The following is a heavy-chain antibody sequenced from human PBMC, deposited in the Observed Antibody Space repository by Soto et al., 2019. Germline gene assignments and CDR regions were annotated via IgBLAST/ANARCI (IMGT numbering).Heavy chain of an antibody. CDR2: ISGSGGSK. CDR3: AKAFDCWGGYVYY. J-gene: IGHJ4*02. CDR1: GFTFSSYA. V-gene: IGHV3-23*01. Sequence: EVQLLESWGGLVQPGGSLRLSCAASGFTFSSYAMSGVRQAPWKGLDCVSAISGSGGSKYYADSVKGRFTISRDNSKNTLYLQMNSLRAEDTAVYYCAKAFDCWGGYVYYWGQGNLVTVSS. D-gene: IGHD3-3*01.